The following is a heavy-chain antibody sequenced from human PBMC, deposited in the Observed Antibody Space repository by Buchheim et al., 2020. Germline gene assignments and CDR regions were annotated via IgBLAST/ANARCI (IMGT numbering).Heavy chain of an antibody. CDR1: GGSISSGGYS. CDR2: IYHSGST. J-gene: IGHJ5*02. CDR3: ARAGYSYGYPSWFDP. D-gene: IGHD5-18*01. V-gene: IGHV4-30-2*01. Sequence: QLQLQESGSGLVKPSQTLSLTCAVSGGSISSGGYSWSWLRQPPGKGLEWIGYIYHSGSTYYTPSLKRRVTISVDMSKNPVPLKLSSVTAADTAVYYCARAGYSYGYPSWFDPWGQGTL.